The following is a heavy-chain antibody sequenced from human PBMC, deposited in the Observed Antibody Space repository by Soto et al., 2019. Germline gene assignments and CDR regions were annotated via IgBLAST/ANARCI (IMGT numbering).Heavy chain of an antibody. CDR3: ARAPDKYYFDS. J-gene: IGHJ4*02. V-gene: IGHV4-34*01. Sequence: QVQLQQWGAGLLKPSETLSLTCAVYGGSFNGYYWSWIRQPPGKGPEWIGDINHSGSTNYNPSLKSRVTISVDTPKNQFSLNLRSVTAADMAVFYCARAPDKYYFDSWGKGTLVTVSS. CDR2: INHSGST. CDR1: GGSFNGYY.